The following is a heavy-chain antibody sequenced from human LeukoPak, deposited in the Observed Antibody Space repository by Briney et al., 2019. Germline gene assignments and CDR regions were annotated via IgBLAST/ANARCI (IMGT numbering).Heavy chain of an antibody. CDR3: ARDLGPVHSGY. CDR2: ISSSGSTI. Sequence: PGGSLRLSCAASGFTFSSYEMNWVRQAPGKGLEWVSYISSSGSTIYYADSVKGRFTSSRDNVKNSLYLQMNSLRAEDTAVYYCARDLGPVHSGYWGQGTLVTVSS. V-gene: IGHV3-48*03. D-gene: IGHD3-10*01. J-gene: IGHJ4*02. CDR1: GFTFSSYE.